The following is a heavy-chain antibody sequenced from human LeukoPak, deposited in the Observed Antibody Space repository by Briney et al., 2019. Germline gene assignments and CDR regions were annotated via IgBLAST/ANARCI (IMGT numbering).Heavy chain of an antibody. Sequence: SVKVSCKASGYTFSSCAISWVRQAPGQGLEWMGGIIPIFGTANYAQRFQGRVTITTDESTSTAYMELSSLRSEDTAVYYCARDRYYYDSSGSYYFDFWGQGTLVTVSS. J-gene: IGHJ4*02. CDR3: ARDRYYYDSSGSYYFDF. CDR2: IIPIFGTA. CDR1: GYTFSSCA. V-gene: IGHV1-69*05. D-gene: IGHD3-22*01.